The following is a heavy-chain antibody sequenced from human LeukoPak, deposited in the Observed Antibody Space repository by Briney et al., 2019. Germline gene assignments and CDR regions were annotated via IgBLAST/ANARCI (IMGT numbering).Heavy chain of an antibody. J-gene: IGHJ4*02. V-gene: IGHV3-23*01. CDR3: SKNPSTGFYYFDF. CDR1: GFTFTTYT. Sequence: GGSLRLSCAASGFTFTTYTMAWVRQAPGKGLEWVSTISVTGGSTAYADSVKGRFAISRDNSNNTLYLQMNSLRAEDTAIYFCSKNPSTGFYYFDFWGQGTLVTVSS. CDR2: ISVTGGST. D-gene: IGHD6-19*01.